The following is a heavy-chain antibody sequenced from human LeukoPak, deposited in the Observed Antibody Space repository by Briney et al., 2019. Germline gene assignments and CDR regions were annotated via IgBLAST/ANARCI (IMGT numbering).Heavy chain of an antibody. Sequence: PSETLSLTCVVYGGSFSGYYWSWIRQPPGKGLEWIGEINHSGSTNYNPSLKSRVTISVDTSKNQFSLKLSSVTAADTAVYYCARHGVYSSSWFDWDNWFDPWGQGTLVTVSS. CDR2: INHSGST. V-gene: IGHV4-34*01. D-gene: IGHD6-13*01. J-gene: IGHJ5*02. CDR1: GGSFSGYY. CDR3: ARHGVYSSSWFDWDNWFDP.